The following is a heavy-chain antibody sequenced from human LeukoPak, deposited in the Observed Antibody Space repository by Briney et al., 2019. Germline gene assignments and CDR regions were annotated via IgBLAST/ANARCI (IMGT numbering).Heavy chain of an antibody. D-gene: IGHD3-22*01. CDR1: GFTVSSNY. J-gene: IGHJ4*02. CDR3: ARDPGYYDSSGYHSYFDY. CDR2: IESGGST. Sequence: GGSLTLSCAAPGFTVSSNYMSWVRQAPGMGLDWVSVIESGGSTYYADSVKGRFTISRDNSKNTLYLQMSSLRAEDTAVYYCARDPGYYDSSGYHSYFDYWGQGTLVTVSS. V-gene: IGHV3-53*01.